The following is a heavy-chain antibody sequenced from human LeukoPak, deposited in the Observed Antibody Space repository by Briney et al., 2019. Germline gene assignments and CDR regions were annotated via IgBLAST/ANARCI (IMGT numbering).Heavy chain of an antibody. CDR1: GGTFSSYA. V-gene: IGHV1-69*04. Sequence: SVKVSCKASGGTFSSYAISWVRQAPGQGLEWMGRIIPIFDIANYAQKFQGRVTITADKSTSTAYMELSSLRSEDTAVYYCAREEEKVVAGPHFDYWGQGALVTVSS. CDR3: AREEEKVVAGPHFDY. J-gene: IGHJ4*02. D-gene: IGHD6-19*01. CDR2: IIPIFDIA.